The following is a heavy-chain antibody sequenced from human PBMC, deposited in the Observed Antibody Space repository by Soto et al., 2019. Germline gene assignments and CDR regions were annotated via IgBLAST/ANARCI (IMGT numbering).Heavy chain of an antibody. J-gene: IGHJ4*02. D-gene: IGHD3-22*01. V-gene: IGHV3-23*01. CDR2: ISGSGGST. Sequence: EVQLLESGGGLVQPGGSLRLSCAASGFTFSSYAMSWVRQAPGKGLEWVSAISGSGGSTYYADSVKGRFTISRDNSKNTLYLQMNSLRAEDTAVYYCAKGSGDSSGYYYGGFDYWRQGTLVTVSS. CDR1: GFTFSSYA. CDR3: AKGSGDSSGYYYGGFDY.